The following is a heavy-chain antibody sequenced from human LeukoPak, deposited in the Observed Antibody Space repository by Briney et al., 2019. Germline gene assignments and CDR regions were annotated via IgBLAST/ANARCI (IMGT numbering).Heavy chain of an antibody. V-gene: IGHV3-23*01. CDR1: GFTFSNYG. Sequence: GGTLRLSCAASGFTFSNYGMNWVRQVPGKGLEWVSAISGSGGSTYYADSVKGRFTISRDNFKNTLYLQMNSLRAEDTAVYYCAKADCTNGVCPDFDYWGQGTLVTVSS. D-gene: IGHD2-8*01. CDR3: AKADCTNGVCPDFDY. CDR2: ISGSGGST. J-gene: IGHJ4*02.